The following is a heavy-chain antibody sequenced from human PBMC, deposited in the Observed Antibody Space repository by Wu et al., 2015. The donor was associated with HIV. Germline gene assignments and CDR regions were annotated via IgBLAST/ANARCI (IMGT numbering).Heavy chain of an antibody. CDR2: INPNSGGT. CDR3: QIRIFGDYYYGMDV. D-gene: IGHD2/OR15-2a*01. J-gene: IGHJ6*02. CDR1: GYTFTDYN. V-gene: IGHV1-2*02. Sequence: QVHLLQSGTEVKQPGASVKVSCQTFGYTFTDYNMHWVRQAPGQGLEWMGWINPNSGGTNYAQKFQGRVTMTRDTSISTAYMELSRLRSDDTAVYYCQIRIFGDYYYGMDVVGQ.